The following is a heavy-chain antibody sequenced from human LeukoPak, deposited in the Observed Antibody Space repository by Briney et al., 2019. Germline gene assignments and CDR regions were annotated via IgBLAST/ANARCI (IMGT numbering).Heavy chain of an antibody. D-gene: IGHD2-15*01. CDR1: GGSFSGYY. CDR3: ARAPHHIVVVVAAKERAFDI. CDR2: INHSGST. J-gene: IGHJ3*02. Sequence: SETLSLTCAVYGGSFSGYYWSWIRQPPGKGLEWIGEINHSGSTNYNPSLTSRVTISVDTSKNQFSLKLSSVTAADTAVYYCARAPHHIVVVVAAKERAFDIWGQGTMVTVSS. V-gene: IGHV4-34*01.